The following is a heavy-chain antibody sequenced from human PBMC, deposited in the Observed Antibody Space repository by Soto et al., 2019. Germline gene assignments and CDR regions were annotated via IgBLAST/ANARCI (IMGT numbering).Heavy chain of an antibody. Sequence: QVQLVQSGAEVKKPGSSVKVSCKASGGTFSSYAISWVRQAPGQGLEWMGEIIPIFGTANYAQKFPGRVPITADESTRTAYMELSSLSSEDTAVYYCARDRGPSSGYYPYWFDPWGQGTLVTVSS. CDR3: ARDRGPSSGYYPYWFDP. CDR1: GGTFSSYA. CDR2: IIPIFGTA. D-gene: IGHD3-22*01. J-gene: IGHJ5*02. V-gene: IGHV1-69*12.